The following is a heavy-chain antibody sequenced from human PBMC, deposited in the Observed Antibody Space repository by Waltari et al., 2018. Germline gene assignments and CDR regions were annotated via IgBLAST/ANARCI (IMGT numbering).Heavy chain of an antibody. CDR3: ARVWGSYRSFDY. V-gene: IGHV3-23*04. CDR2: LSASGGTI. J-gene: IGHJ4*02. CDR1: GFTFNSYA. Sequence: EVQLVESGGGLVQPGGSLRLSCAASGFTFNSYAISWVRQAPGKGREWVSALSASGGTIYYADSVKGRFTSSRDNAKNTVYLQMNSLRAEDTAVYYCARVWGSYRSFDYWGQGTLVTVSS. D-gene: IGHD3-16*02.